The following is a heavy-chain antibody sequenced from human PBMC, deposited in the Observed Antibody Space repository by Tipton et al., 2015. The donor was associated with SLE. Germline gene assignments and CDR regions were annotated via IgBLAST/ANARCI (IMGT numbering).Heavy chain of an antibody. CDR3: ARGWYSSSGGGYYFDY. J-gene: IGHJ4*02. CDR2: IYHSGST. V-gene: IGHV4-59*12. D-gene: IGHD6-13*01. Sequence: TLSLTCTVSGGSSSGYYWGWIRQPPGKGLEWIAYIYHSGSTYYNPSLKSRVTISVDTSKNPFSLKLSSVTAADTAVYYCARGWYSSSGGGYYFDYWGQGTLVTVSS. CDR1: GGSSSGYY.